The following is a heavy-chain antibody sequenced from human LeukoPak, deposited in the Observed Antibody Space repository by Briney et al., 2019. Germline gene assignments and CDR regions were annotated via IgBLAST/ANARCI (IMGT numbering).Heavy chain of an antibody. CDR2: TNPDSGVT. D-gene: IGHD3-9*01. J-gene: IGHJ4*02. Sequence: ASVKVSCKASGYTFTGYYIHWVRQAPGQGLEWMGWTNPDSGVTNYAQKFQGRVTMTRDTSISTAYMELSRLRSDDTAVYHCARGFDWLAYYFDYWGQGTLVTVSS. CDR3: ARGFDWLAYYFDY. V-gene: IGHV1-2*02. CDR1: GYTFTGYY.